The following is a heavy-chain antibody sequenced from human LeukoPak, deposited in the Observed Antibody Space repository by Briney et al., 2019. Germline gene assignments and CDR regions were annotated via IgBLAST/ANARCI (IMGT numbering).Heavy chain of an antibody. CDR1: GFTFSSYG. J-gene: IGHJ1*01. Sequence: GRSLRLSCAASGFTFSSYGMHWVRQAPGKGLEWVAVIWYDGSNKYYADSVKGRFTISRDNSKNTLYLQMNSLRAEDTAVYYCARGNGYPAEYFQDWGQGTPVTVSS. CDR3: ARGNGYPAEYFQD. V-gene: IGHV3-33*01. CDR2: IWYDGSNK. D-gene: IGHD3-22*01.